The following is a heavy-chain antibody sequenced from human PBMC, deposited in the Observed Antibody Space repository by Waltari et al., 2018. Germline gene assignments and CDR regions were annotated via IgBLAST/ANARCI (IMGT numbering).Heavy chain of an antibody. CDR2: IYYSGST. D-gene: IGHD6-19*01. Sequence: QLQLQESGPGLVKPSETLSLTCTVSGGSISSSSYYWGWIRQPPGKGLEWIGSIYYSGSTYYNPPLKSRVTISVDTSKNQFSLKLSSVTAADTAVYYCARHVSGLYYFDYWGQGTLVTVSS. CDR1: GGSISSSSYY. V-gene: IGHV4-39*01. J-gene: IGHJ4*02. CDR3: ARHVSGLYYFDY.